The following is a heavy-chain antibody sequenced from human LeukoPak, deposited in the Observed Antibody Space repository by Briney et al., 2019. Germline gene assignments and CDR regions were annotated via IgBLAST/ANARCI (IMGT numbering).Heavy chain of an antibody. Sequence: GGSLRLSCAASGFTFSSYAMSWVRQAPGKGLEWVGAISCSGGNKYYAASLKGRFTISRDNCKNTLYLQMNSLRAEDTAADYGAKGGPGYSSSWAPFDYWGQGTLVTVSS. CDR1: GFTFSSYA. J-gene: IGHJ4*02. CDR3: AKGGPGYSSSWAPFDY. V-gene: IGHV3-23*01. D-gene: IGHD6-13*01. CDR2: ISCSGGNK.